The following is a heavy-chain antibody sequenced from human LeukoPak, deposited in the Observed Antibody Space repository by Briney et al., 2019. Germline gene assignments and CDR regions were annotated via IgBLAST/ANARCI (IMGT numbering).Heavy chain of an antibody. D-gene: IGHD5-18*01. Sequence: PSETLSLTCTVSGGSISSYYWSWIRQPPGKELEWIGYIYYSGSTNYNPSLKSRVTISGDTSKNQFSLKMSSVTAADTAVYYCARRAAMARGFDYWGQGTLVTVSS. CDR3: ARRAAMARGFDY. V-gene: IGHV4-59*08. CDR1: GGSISSYY. CDR2: IYYSGST. J-gene: IGHJ4*02.